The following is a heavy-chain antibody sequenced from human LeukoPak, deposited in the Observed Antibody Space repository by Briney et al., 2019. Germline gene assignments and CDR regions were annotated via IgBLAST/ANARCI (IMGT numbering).Heavy chain of an antibody. J-gene: IGHJ4*02. CDR1: GYTFTSYG. Sequence: ASVKVSCKASGYTFTSYGISWVRQAPGQGLEGMGWISAYNGNTNYAQKLQGRVTMTTDTSTSTAYMELRSLRSDDTAVYYCARERHKLGATDLFDYWGQGTLVTVSS. CDR2: ISAYNGNT. CDR3: ARERHKLGATDLFDY. V-gene: IGHV1-18*01. D-gene: IGHD1-26*01.